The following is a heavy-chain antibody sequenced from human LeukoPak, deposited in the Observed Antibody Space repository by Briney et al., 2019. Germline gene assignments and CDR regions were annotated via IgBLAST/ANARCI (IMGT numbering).Heavy chain of an antibody. CDR3: AHRLREWELDSGVFDY. Sequence: SGPTPVKPTQTLTLTCTFSGFSLSTSGVGVGWIRQPPGKALEWLALIYWNDDKRYSPSLKSRLTITKDTSKNQVVLTMTNMDPVDTATYYCAHRLREWELDSGVFDYWGQGTLVTVSS. CDR1: GFSLSTSGVG. CDR2: IYWNDDK. D-gene: IGHD1-26*01. V-gene: IGHV2-5*01. J-gene: IGHJ4*02.